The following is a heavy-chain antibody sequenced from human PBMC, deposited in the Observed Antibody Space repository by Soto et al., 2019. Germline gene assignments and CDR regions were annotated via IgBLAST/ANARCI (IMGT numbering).Heavy chain of an antibody. CDR1: GFTFSSFA. V-gene: IGHV3-23*01. Sequence: EVQLLESGGGLVQPGGSLGLSCAASGFTFSSFAMSWVRQAPGKGLEWVSATSGSGGTTYYADSVKGRFTISRDNSKNTLYLHMNSLSAEDAAIYYCSQFFVAPVASGGWPWSFDSWGQGALVTVSS. CDR3: SQFFVAPVASGGWPWSFDS. CDR2: TSGSGGTT. D-gene: IGHD6-25*01. J-gene: IGHJ4*02.